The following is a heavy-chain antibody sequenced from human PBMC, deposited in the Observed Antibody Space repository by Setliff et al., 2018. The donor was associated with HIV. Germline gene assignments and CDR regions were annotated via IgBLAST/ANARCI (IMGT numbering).Heavy chain of an antibody. CDR3: ARGNSRRLRVHYYYYYMDV. CDR2: IYTSGNT. J-gene: IGHJ6*03. Sequence: LSLTCTVSGGSISSGSYYWSWIRQPAGKGLEWIGHIYTSGNTNHNPSPKSRVTISVDTSENQFSLKLSSVTAADTAVYYCARGNSRRLRVHYYYYYMDVWGKGTTVTVSS. CDR1: GGSISSGSYY. V-gene: IGHV4-61*09. D-gene: IGHD4-17*01.